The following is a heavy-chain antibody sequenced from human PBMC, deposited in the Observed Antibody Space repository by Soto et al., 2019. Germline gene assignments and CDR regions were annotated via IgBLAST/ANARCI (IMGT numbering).Heavy chain of an antibody. CDR3: AKDGGSQLPSNYGMDV. D-gene: IGHD2-2*01. CDR2: ISYDGSNK. Sequence: QVQLVESGGGVVQPGRSLRLSCAASGFTFSSYGMHWVRQAPGKGLEWVAVISYDGSNKYYADSVKGRFTISRDNSKNTLYLQMNSLRAEDTAVYYCAKDGGSQLPSNYGMDVWGQGTTVTVSS. J-gene: IGHJ6*02. V-gene: IGHV3-30*18. CDR1: GFTFSSYG.